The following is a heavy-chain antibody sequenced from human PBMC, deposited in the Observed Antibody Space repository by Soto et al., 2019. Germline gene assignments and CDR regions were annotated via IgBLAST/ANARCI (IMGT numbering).Heavy chain of an antibody. D-gene: IGHD6-19*01. Sequence: EVQLVESGGGLVQPGGSLRLCCAASGFTFSNYAMDWVRQAPGKVLEYVSGISSNGVGTYYANSVKDRFTISRDNSKNTLYLQMGSLRAEDMAVYYCARREQSDYYYMDVWGKGTSVTVSS. CDR3: ARREQSDYYYMDV. CDR2: ISSNGVGT. CDR1: GFTFSNYA. V-gene: IGHV3-64*01. J-gene: IGHJ6*03.